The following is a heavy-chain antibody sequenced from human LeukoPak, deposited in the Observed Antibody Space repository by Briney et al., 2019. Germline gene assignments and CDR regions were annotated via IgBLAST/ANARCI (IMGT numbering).Heavy chain of an antibody. CDR2: ISYDGSNK. V-gene: IGHV3-30*18. D-gene: IGHD3-10*01. Sequence: GRSLRLSCAASGFTFSSYGMHWVRQAPGKGLEWVAVISYDGSNKYYADSVKGRFTISRDNSKNTLYLQMNSLRAEDTAVYYCAKDGAHYGSGSYYTECDYWGQGTLVTVSS. J-gene: IGHJ4*02. CDR3: AKDGAHYGSGSYYTECDY. CDR1: GFTFSSYG.